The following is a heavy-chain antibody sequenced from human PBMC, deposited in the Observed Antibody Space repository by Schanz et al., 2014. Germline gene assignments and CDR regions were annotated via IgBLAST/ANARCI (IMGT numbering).Heavy chain of an antibody. CDR1: GFNVSNNY. Sequence: ESGGTLVQPGGSLRLSCAASGFNVSNNYMSWVRQAPGKGLEWVSIMYSGGYTYYADSVKGRFTISRDNSKNTLYLQMNSLRVEDTAVYYCASDRYCSGSTCYTGTDYWGQGTLVTVSS. CDR2: MYSGGYT. CDR3: ASDRYCSGSTCYTGTDY. V-gene: IGHV3-66*01. J-gene: IGHJ4*02. D-gene: IGHD2-15*01.